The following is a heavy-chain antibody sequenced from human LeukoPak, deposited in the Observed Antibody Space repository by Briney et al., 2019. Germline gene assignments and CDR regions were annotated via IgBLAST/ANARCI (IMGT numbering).Heavy chain of an antibody. Sequence: GESLKIPGKGSGYPFTSYWIGWVRQMPGKGLEWMGIIQPGDSDTRYSPSFQGQVTISADKAISTAYLQLSSLKASDTAMYYCARHLNDYGHQGSGDYWGQGTLVTVSS. J-gene: IGHJ4*02. D-gene: IGHD4-17*01. CDR1: GYPFTSYW. V-gene: IGHV5-51*01. CDR2: IQPGDSDT. CDR3: ARHLNDYGHQGSGDY.